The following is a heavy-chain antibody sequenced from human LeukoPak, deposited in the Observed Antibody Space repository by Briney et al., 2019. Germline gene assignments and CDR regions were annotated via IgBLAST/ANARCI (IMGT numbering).Heavy chain of an antibody. D-gene: IGHD3-3*01. CDR2: INPNSGVT. J-gene: IGHJ4*02. V-gene: IGHV1-2*02. CDR3: ARGLPTTSGVVIIPQVFDS. Sequence: GASVKVSCKASGYTFTDYFMNWVRQAPGQGPEWMGWINPNSGVTNFAQNFQGRVTMTRDTSINTAYMELRSLTSDDTAVYYCARGLPTTSGVVIIPQVFDSWGQGTLVTVSS. CDR1: GYTFTDYF.